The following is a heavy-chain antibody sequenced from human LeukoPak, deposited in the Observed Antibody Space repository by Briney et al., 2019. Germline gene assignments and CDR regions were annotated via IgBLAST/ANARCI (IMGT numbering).Heavy chain of an antibody. V-gene: IGHV3-74*01. J-gene: IGHJ3*01. CDR3: ARDQDYFHANGYYYDAFDL. Sequence: GGSLRLSCAASGFTISTYWMHWVRQAPGKGLVWVARISSDGNTTRYADFVEGRFAISRDNAKNSLYLQMNSLRAEDTAVYYCARDQDYFHANGYYYDAFDLWGQGTMVTVSS. CDR2: ISSDGNTT. CDR1: GFTISTYW. D-gene: IGHD3-22*01.